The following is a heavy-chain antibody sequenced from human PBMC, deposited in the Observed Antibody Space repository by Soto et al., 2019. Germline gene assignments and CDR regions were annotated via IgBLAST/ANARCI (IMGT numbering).Heavy chain of an antibody. D-gene: IGHD3-10*01. V-gene: IGHV3-30*09. CDR3: VRPLPSGQNYGMDV. J-gene: IGHJ6*02. Sequence: QEHLVESGGGVVQPGGSLTLSCTASGFPFSSYTMHWLRRAPGKGLEWVGIISFDGSSKYYADWLKGRIVISRDASKNTLHLQMDSLRDEDTAVYYCVRPLPSGQNYGMDVWGQGTTVTVSS. CDR1: GFPFSSYT. CDR2: ISFDGSSK.